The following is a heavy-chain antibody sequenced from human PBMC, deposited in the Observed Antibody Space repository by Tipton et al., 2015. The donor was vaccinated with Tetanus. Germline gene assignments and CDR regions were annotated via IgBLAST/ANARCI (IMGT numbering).Heavy chain of an antibody. CDR1: GFAISNYY. J-gene: IGHJ5*02. V-gene: IGHV4-59*03. CDR3: AVRDSSPWGFDP. D-gene: IGHD6-6*01. CDR2: MFYSGTT. Sequence: TLSLTCSVSGFAISNYYWSWIRQPPGKGLEWIGYMFYSGTTKYNPSLKSRVAIPVDRSKNEFSLQLRSVTAADTAVYYCAVRDSSPWGFDPWGPGTLVTVTS.